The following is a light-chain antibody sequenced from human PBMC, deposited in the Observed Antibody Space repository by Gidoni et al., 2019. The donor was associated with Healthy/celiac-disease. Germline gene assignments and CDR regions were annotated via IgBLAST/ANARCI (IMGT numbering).Light chain of an antibody. Sequence: QSALPQPVSVSGSPGQSITISCTGTSSDVGGYNYVSWYQQHPGKAPKLMIYDVSNRPSGVSNRFSGSKSGNTASLTISGLQAEDEADYYCSSYTSSSTQLVFGGGTKLTVL. V-gene: IGLV2-14*03. CDR2: DVS. J-gene: IGLJ3*02. CDR1: SSDVGGYNY. CDR3: SSYTSSSTQLV.